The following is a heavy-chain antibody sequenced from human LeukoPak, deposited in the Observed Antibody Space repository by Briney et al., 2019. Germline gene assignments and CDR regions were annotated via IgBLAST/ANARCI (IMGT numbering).Heavy chain of an antibody. V-gene: IGHV3-74*01. CDR1: GFTVSSNW. CDR3: VRDLGGRSGH. J-gene: IGHJ4*02. D-gene: IGHD1-26*01. CDR2: INEDGSTT. Sequence: GGSLRLSCAASGFTVSSNWMHWVRQAPGKGLVWVSRINEDGSTTNYADSVKGRSTIFRDNAKNTLYLQMNSLRAEDTAVYYCVRDLGGRSGHWGQGTLVTDSS.